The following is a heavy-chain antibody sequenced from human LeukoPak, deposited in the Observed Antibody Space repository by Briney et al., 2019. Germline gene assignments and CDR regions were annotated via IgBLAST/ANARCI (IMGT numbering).Heavy chain of an antibody. CDR3: ARVVATAGNNWFDP. J-gene: IGHJ5*02. CDR2: IHDSGST. CDR1: GDSISSGGYS. V-gene: IGHV4-30-4*07. D-gene: IGHD6-13*01. Sequence: SETLSLTCAVSGDSISSGGYSWSWIRQPPGKRLEWIAYIHDSGSTYNNPSLKTRLSISIDTSKNQFSLKLNSVTAADTAVYYCARVVATAGNNWFDPWGQGTLVTVSS.